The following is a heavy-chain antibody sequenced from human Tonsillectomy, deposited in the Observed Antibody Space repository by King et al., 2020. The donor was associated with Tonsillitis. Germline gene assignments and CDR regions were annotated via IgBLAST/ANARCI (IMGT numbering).Heavy chain of an antibody. CDR1: GGTFSSYA. CDR3: ARDGTGSSWQGGYHAFDM. J-gene: IGHJ3*02. CDR2: IIPIFGAA. V-gene: IGHV1-69*06. D-gene: IGHD6-13*01. Sequence: QLVQSGAEVKKPGSSVKVSCKASGGTFSSYAISWVRQAPGQGLEWMGGIIPIFGAANYAQKFQGRVTITAEKSTSTAYMELSSLRSEDTAGYYCARDGTGSSWQGGYHAFDMWGQGTMVNVSS.